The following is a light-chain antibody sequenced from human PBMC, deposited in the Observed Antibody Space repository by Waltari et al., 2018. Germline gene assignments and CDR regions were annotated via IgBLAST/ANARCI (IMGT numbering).Light chain of an antibody. J-gene: IGLJ2*01. CDR2: EVS. V-gene: IGLV2-14*01. CDR3: SSYTSRNTVV. Sequence: QSALTQPASVSGSPGQSITISCTGTTSDVGTYNYVSWYQQHPGKVPKLMICEVSSRPSGVSDRFSGSKSGNTASLTISGLQAEDEADYYCSSYTSRNTVVFGGGTKLTVL. CDR1: TSDVGTYNY.